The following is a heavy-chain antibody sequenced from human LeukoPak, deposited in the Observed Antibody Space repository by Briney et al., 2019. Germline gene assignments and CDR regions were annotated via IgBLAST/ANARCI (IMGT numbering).Heavy chain of an antibody. J-gene: IGHJ4*02. CDR3: ARDLHYGSADY. V-gene: IGHV3-23*01. CDR2: ISGGGGST. D-gene: IGHD3-10*01. Sequence: GGSLRLSCAASGFTFTNYAMSWVRQAPGKGLEWVSTISGGGGSTYSADSVMGRFTISRDNAKNTLYLQMNSLRAEDTALYYCARDLHYGSADYWGQGTLVTVSS. CDR1: GFTFTNYA.